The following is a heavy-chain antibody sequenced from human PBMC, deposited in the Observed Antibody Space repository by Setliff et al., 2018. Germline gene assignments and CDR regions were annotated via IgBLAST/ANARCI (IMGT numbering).Heavy chain of an antibody. CDR3: ARGGTFRYFDY. D-gene: IGHD5-12*01. V-gene: IGHV4-61*01. CDR2: VYYSGIA. CDR1: GASLSSGTYY. Sequence: SETLSLTCTVSGASLSSGTYYWSWIRQPPGKGLEWIGYVYYSGIANYSPSLKSRLTISVDTSKNQFSLKLRSVTAADTAVYYCARGGTFRYFDYWGQGTPVTVSS. J-gene: IGHJ4*02.